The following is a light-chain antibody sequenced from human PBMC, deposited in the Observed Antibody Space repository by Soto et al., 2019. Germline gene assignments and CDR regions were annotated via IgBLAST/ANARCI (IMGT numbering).Light chain of an antibody. Sequence: EIVMTQSPATLSVSPGERVTLSCRASQSININLAWYQQKPGQAPRVLIYGAPSRASGIPDRFSGSGSGTDFTLTISRLEHDDFAFYYCQQYHNWPPLTFGGGTRVEIK. V-gene: IGKV3D-15*01. J-gene: IGKJ4*01. CDR2: GAP. CDR1: QSININ. CDR3: QQYHNWPPLT.